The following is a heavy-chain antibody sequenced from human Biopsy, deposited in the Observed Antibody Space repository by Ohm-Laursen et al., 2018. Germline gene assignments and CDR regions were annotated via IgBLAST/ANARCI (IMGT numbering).Heavy chain of an antibody. D-gene: IGHD3-3*01. CDR3: ARLSTLFGVADFTDD. J-gene: IGHJ4*02. CDR1: GASVRSHF. Sequence: SETLSLTCTLSGASVRSHFLTWIRQPPGKGLQWIGSISNSGTTKSSPSLKSRVDISLHTSKNQLSLKLTSVTAPDTAVYYCARLSTLFGVADFTDDWGQGTLVTVSS. CDR2: ISNSGTT. V-gene: IGHV4-59*08.